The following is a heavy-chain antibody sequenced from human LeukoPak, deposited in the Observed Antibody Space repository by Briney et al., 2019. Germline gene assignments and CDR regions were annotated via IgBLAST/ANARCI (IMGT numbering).Heavy chain of an antibody. J-gene: IGHJ5*02. V-gene: IGHV1-18*01. D-gene: IGHD3-3*01. CDR1: GYTFTSYD. CDR3: ARAEPEMNSDFWSGYYMANWFDP. Sequence: ASVKVSCKASGYTFTSYDINWVRQATGQGLEWMGWISAYNGNTNYAQKLQGRVTMTTDTSTSTAYMELRSLRSDDTAVYYCARAEPEMNSDFWSGYYMANWFDPWGQGTLVTVSS. CDR2: ISAYNGNT.